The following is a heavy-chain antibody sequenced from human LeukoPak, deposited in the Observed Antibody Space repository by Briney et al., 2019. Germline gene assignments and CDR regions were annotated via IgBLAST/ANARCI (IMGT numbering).Heavy chain of an antibody. J-gene: IGHJ5*02. Sequence: GASVKVSCMASGYTFTSYGISWVRQAPGQGLEWMGWISAYNGNTNYAQKLQGRVTMTTDTSTSTAYMELRSLRSDDTAVYYCARACGRSGLIVVVVAAIDRFDPWGQGTLVTVSS. CDR1: GYTFTSYG. CDR3: ARACGRSGLIVVVVAAIDRFDP. D-gene: IGHD2-15*01. V-gene: IGHV1-18*01. CDR2: ISAYNGNT.